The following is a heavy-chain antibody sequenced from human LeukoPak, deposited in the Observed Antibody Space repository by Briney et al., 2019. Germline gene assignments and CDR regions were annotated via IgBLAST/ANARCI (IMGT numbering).Heavy chain of an antibody. D-gene: IGHD6-19*01. CDR2: ISITGSTI. CDR1: GFTFSNYE. CDR3: VKGGYSSGWFPYSFDY. J-gene: IGHJ4*02. V-gene: IGHV3-48*03. Sequence: GGSLRLSCAASGFTFSNYEVNWVRQAPGKGLEWVSYISITGSTIYYADSVKGRFTISRDNSKNTLYLQMTSLRPEDTAVYYCVKGGYSSGWFPYSFDYWGQGTLVTVSS.